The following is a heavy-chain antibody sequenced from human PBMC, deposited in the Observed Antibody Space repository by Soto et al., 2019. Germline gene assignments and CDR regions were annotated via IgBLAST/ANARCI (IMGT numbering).Heavy chain of an antibody. V-gene: IGHV3-74*01. CDR2: IDTSGHST. J-gene: IGHJ4*02. CDR1: GFVFTNFW. Sequence: VWSLRLSCEASGFVFTNFWMHWVRHVPGKGLVWVARIDTSGHSTNYAESVKGRFTISRDNAKNTVSLQMNSLRVEDTGVYYCAKDSWYFDLWSQGSQVTVSA. D-gene: IGHD6-13*01. CDR3: AKDSWYFDL.